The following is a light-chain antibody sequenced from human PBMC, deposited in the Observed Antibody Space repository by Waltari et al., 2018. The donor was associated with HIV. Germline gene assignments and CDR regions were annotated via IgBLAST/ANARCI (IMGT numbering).Light chain of an antibody. CDR2: DVS. V-gene: IGLV2-23*02. CDR3: LTYVSKTATWQ. J-gene: IGLJ3*02. CDR1: AIDIGNYNL. Sequence: QSALTQPASMSGNPGQSVTLTCTGTAIDIGNYNLVSWFQQHPGKAPKLLIYDVSKRPSGVSSRFSGSKSGYFASLTISGLLTEDESSYYCLTYVSKTATWQFGGGTYLTV.